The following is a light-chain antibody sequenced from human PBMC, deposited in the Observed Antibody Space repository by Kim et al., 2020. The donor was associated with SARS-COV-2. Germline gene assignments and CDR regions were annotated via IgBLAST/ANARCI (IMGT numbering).Light chain of an antibody. CDR2: GNS. CDR3: QSYDSSLSGSV. J-gene: IGLJ2*01. Sequence: RVNIACTGSSSKIGAGYDVHWYQKLPGTATKLLIYGNSNRPSGVPDRFSGSKSGTSASLAITGLQAEDEADYYCQSYDSSLSGSVFGGGTKLTVL. V-gene: IGLV1-40*01. CDR1: SSKIGAGYD.